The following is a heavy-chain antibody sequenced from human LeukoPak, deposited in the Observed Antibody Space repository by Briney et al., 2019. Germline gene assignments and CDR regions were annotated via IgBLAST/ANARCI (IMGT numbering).Heavy chain of an antibody. Sequence: PSETLSLTCTVSGGSISSYYWSWIRQPAGKGLEWIGRIYTSGSTNYNPSLKSRVTMSVDTSKNQFSLKLSSVTAADTAVYYCARRVYDSSGYVLYYFDYWGQGTLVTVSS. V-gene: IGHV4-4*07. CDR1: GGSISSYY. D-gene: IGHD3-22*01. CDR2: IYTSGST. CDR3: ARRVYDSSGYVLYYFDY. J-gene: IGHJ4*02.